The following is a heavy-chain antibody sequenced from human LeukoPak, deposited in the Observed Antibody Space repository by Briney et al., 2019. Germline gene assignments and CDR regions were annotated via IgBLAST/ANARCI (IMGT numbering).Heavy chain of an antibody. CDR1: GFTFSRYA. Sequence: GSLRLSCAVSGFTFSRYAMIWVRQAPGKGLEWVSAISGSGGRTYYADSVKGRFTVSRDNSKNTLYLQVNSLRAEDTAVYYCAKDREVEMATITLCDYWGQGTLVTVSS. CDR2: ISGSGGRT. D-gene: IGHD5-12*01. J-gene: IGHJ4*02. CDR3: AKDREVEMATITLCDY. V-gene: IGHV3-23*01.